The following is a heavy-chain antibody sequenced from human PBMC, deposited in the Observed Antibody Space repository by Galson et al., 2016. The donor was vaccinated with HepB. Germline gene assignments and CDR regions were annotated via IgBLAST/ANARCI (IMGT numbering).Heavy chain of an antibody. V-gene: IGHV3-53*01. CDR2: IYSDGST. Sequence: SLRLSCAASGFTVSSNYMSWVRQAPGKGLEWVSVIYSDGSTYYADSVKGRFTVSKDNSKNTLYLQMNSLRAEDTAVYYCAIVSGSGWTLEVGSNNWFDPWGQGTLVTVSS. D-gene: IGHD6-19*01. CDR1: GFTVSSNY. CDR3: AIVSGSGWTLEVGSNNWFDP. J-gene: IGHJ5*02.